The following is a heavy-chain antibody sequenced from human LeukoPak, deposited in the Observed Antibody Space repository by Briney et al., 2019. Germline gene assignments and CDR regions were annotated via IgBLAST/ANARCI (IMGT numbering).Heavy chain of an antibody. Sequence: ASVKVSCKASGYTFTGYYMHWVRQAPGQGLEWMGWINPNSGGTNYAQKFQGRVTMTRDTSISTVYMELSRLRSDDTAMYYCARELVKSFDYWGQGTLVTVSS. CDR3: ARELVKSFDY. CDR2: INPNSGGT. D-gene: IGHD6-13*01. CDR1: GYTFTGYY. V-gene: IGHV1-2*02. J-gene: IGHJ4*02.